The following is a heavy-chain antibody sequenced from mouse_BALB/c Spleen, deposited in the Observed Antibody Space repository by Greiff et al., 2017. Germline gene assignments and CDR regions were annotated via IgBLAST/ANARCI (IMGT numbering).Heavy chain of an antibody. CDR2: LSDGGSYT. CDR1: GFTFSDYY. D-gene: IGHD1-1*01. V-gene: IGHV5-4*02. CDR3: ARSPVVATDYAMDY. Sequence: DVKLVESGGGLVKPGGSLKLSCAASGFTFSDYYMYWVRQTPEKRLEWVATLSDGGSYTYYPDSVKGRFTISRDNAKNNLYLQMSSLKSEDTAMYYWARSPVVATDYAMDYWGQGTSVTVSS. J-gene: IGHJ4*01.